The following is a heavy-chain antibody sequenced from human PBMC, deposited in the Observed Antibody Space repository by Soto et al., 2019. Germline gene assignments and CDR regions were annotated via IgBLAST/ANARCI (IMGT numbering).Heavy chain of an antibody. J-gene: IGHJ3*02. Sequence: QMQLQESGPGLVKPSGTLSLTCTVSGVSINSANWWTWVRQSPGKGLEWIGEIYHSGSTNFNPSLKSRVTISVDNSNNQFYQELTSVIAADTAVYYCARYCGGGSCYLGAFDIWGQGTMVTVSS. D-gene: IGHD2-15*01. V-gene: IGHV4-4*02. CDR2: IYHSGST. CDR1: GVSINSANW. CDR3: ARYCGGGSCYLGAFDI.